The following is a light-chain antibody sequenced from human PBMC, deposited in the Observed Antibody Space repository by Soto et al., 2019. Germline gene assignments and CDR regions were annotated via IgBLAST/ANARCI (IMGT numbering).Light chain of an antibody. V-gene: IGLV2-8*01. CDR1: SSDVGGYNY. CDR2: EVS. J-gene: IGLJ2*01. Sequence: QSALTQPPSASGSPGQSVTLSCTGTSSDVGGYNYVSWYQQHPGKAPKLMIYEVSKRPSGVPERFSGSKSGNTASLTVSGLQAEDEADYYCSSYAGSNNVVFGGGTKLTVL. CDR3: SSYAGSNNVV.